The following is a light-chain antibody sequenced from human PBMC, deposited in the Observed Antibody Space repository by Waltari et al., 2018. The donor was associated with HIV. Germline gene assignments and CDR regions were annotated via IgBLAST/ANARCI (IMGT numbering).Light chain of an antibody. Sequence: QSALTQPASVSGSPGQSFPISCPRTRSAGGGSNLSSRYQQHPGKAPKIMIYEVSKRPSGVSNRFSGSKSGNTASLTISGLQAEDEADYYCCAYAGSTTYVIFGGGTKLTVL. V-gene: IGLV2-23*02. CDR1: RSAGGGSNL. CDR3: CAYAGSTTYVI. CDR2: EVS. J-gene: IGLJ2*01.